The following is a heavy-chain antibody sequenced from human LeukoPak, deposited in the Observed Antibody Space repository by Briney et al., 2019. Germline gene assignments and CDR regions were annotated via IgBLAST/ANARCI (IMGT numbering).Heavy chain of an antibody. CDR1: GGSFTAYY. CDR2: ISHSGST. Sequence: PSETLSLTCGVYGGSFTAYYWTWIRXXXGXXXXXXXXISHSGSTDYNPSLGSXVTXSQDTSRNQFSLKVTSLTAADTAVYFCARGGTVAGYRSPLKSHFDSWGQGTLVTVSP. J-gene: IGHJ4*02. V-gene: IGHV4-34*01. D-gene: IGHD6-19*01. CDR3: ARGGTVAGYRSPLKSHFDS.